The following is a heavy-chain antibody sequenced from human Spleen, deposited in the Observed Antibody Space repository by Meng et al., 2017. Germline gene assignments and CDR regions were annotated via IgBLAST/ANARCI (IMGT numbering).Heavy chain of an antibody. CDR1: GGSFSDYY. J-gene: IGHJ4*02. D-gene: IGHD4-11*01. V-gene: IGHV4-34*01. CDR3: ARGPTTMAHDFDY. Sequence: QVQLQQWGEGLLKPSETLCLTCVVSGGSFSDYYWSWIRQPPGKGLEWIGEINHSGSTNYNPSLESRATISVDTSQNNLSLKLSSVTAADSAVYYCARGPTTMAHDFDYWGQGTLVTVSS. CDR2: INHSGST.